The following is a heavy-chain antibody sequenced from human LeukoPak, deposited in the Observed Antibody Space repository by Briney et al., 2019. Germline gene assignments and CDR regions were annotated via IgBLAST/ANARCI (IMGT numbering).Heavy chain of an antibody. Sequence: ASVKVSCKASGGTFSSYAISWVRQAPGQGLEWMGWITYNGNTNYAQQLQDRVTMTTDTSTGTAYMELRSLRSDDTAVYYCAREERGNYYSRHSAFDIWGQGTMVTVSS. CDR2: ITYNGNT. CDR3: AREERGNYYSRHSAFDI. V-gene: IGHV1-18*01. D-gene: IGHD1-26*01. CDR1: GGTFSSYA. J-gene: IGHJ3*02.